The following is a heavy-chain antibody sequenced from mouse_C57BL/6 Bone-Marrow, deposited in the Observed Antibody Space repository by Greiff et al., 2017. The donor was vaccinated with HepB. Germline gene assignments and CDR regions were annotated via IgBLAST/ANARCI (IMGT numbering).Heavy chain of an antibody. D-gene: IGHD1-1*01. CDR3: SEDSAVYYCACLEEIDYYGSPYFDY. CDR2: GQGLEWIG. V-gene: IGHV1-87*01. CDR1: YTFSRRVH. J-gene: IGHJ2*01. Sequence: VQLQQSGPELARPWASVKISCQAFYTFSRRVHFAIRDTNYWMQWVKQRPGQGLEWIGAIYPGNGYPSYNQKFKGKATLPAYKASSPAYMQLSSLTSEDSAVYYCACLEEIDYYGSPYFDYWGQGTTLTVSS.